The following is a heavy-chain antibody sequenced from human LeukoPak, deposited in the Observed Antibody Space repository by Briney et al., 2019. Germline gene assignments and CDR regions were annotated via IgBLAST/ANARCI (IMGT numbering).Heavy chain of an antibody. CDR3: ARTYYYDSSGYCCDY. CDR1: GYTFTSYD. J-gene: IGHJ4*02. CDR2: MNPNSGNT. D-gene: IGHD3-22*01. Sequence: ASVKVSCKASGYTFTSYDINWVRQATGQGLEWMGWMNPNSGNTGYAQKFQGRVTMTRDTSISTAYMELSRLRSDDTAVYYCARTYYYDSSGYCCDYWGQGTLVTVSS. V-gene: IGHV1-8*01.